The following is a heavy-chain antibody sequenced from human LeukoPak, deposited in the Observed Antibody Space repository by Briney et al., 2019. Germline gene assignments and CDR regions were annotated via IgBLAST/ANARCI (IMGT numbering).Heavy chain of an antibody. D-gene: IGHD3-3*01. V-gene: IGHV4-34*01. Sequence: PSETLSLTCVVYGGSLSGYYWSWIRQPPGMGLEWIGEINHSGSTNYNPSLKSRVTISVDTSKNQFSLKLSSVTAADTAVYYCARVAITNSFDYWGQGTLVTVSS. CDR3: ARVAITNSFDY. CDR1: GGSLSGYY. J-gene: IGHJ4*02. CDR2: INHSGST.